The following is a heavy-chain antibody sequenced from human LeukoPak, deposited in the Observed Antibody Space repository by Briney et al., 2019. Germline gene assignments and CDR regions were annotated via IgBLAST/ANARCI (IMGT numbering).Heavy chain of an antibody. D-gene: IGHD6-19*01. Sequence: SETLSLTCTVSGGSLSTYFWSWIRQPPGKGLEWIGYVYYSGTTNYNPSLKSRVTISVDTSKNQFSLRLTSVTAADTAVYYCARGGGSGWYEKIWFDPWGQGTLVTVSS. CDR3: ARGGGSGWYEKIWFDP. J-gene: IGHJ5*02. V-gene: IGHV4-59*01. CDR2: VYYSGTT. CDR1: GGSLSTYF.